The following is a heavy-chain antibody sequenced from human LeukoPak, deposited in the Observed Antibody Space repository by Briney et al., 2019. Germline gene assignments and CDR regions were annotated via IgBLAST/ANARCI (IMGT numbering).Heavy chain of an antibody. Sequence: ASVKVSCKASGYTFTGYYMHWVRQAPGQGLEWMGGMIPIFGTANYAQKFQGRVTITTDESTSTAYMELSSLRSEDTAVYYCASAVTTGRRYFDWLLGGYMDVWGKGTTVTVSS. CDR2: MIPIFGTA. V-gene: IGHV1-69*05. J-gene: IGHJ6*03. CDR1: GYTFTGYY. D-gene: IGHD3-9*01. CDR3: ASAVTTGRRYFDWLLGGYMDV.